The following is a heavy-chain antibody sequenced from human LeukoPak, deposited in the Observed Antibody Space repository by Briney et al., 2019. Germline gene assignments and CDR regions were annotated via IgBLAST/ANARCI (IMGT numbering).Heavy chain of an antibody. V-gene: IGHV1-8*01. D-gene: IGHD6-19*01. CDR1: GYTFTSYD. CDR3: ARATQKGPRLYSSGWYWFDP. J-gene: IGHJ5*02. Sequence: GASVKVSCKGSGYTFTSYDINWVRQAPGQGREWMGCMNPNSGNTGYVQKFQGRVTITRNTPISTAYMELSSLRSEDTAVYYRARATQKGPRLYSSGWYWFDPWGQGTLVTVSS. CDR2: MNPNSGNT.